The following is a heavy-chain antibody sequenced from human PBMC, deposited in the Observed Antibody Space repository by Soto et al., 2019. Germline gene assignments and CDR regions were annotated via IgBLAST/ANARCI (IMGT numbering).Heavy chain of an antibody. CDR3: ARVAGHRGDPTTGHFDY. CDR2: IIPILGIA. Sequence: GASVKVSCKASGGTFSSYTISWVRQAPGQGLEWMGRIIPILGIANYAQKFQGRVTITADKSTSTAYMELSSLRSEDTAVYYCARVAGHRGDPTTGHFDYWGQGTLVTVSS. J-gene: IGHJ4*02. D-gene: IGHD1-1*01. V-gene: IGHV1-69*02. CDR1: GGTFSSYT.